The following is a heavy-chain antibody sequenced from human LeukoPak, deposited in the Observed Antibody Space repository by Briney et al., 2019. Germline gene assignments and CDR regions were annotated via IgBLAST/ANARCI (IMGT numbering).Heavy chain of an antibody. CDR2: ISYDGSNK. D-gene: IGHD3-10*01. CDR1: GFTFSSYA. CDR3: ARAAGREFDY. Sequence: GGSLRLSCAASGFTFSSYAMHWVRQAPDKGLEWVAVISYDGSNKYYADSVKGRFTISRDNSKNTLYLQMNSLRAEDTAVYYCARAAGREFDYWGQGTLVTVSS. V-gene: IGHV3-30-3*01. J-gene: IGHJ4*02.